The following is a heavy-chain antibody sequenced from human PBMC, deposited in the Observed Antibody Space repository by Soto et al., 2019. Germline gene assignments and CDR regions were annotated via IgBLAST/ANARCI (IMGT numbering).Heavy chain of an antibody. CDR2: ISAYNGNT. CDR3: ARDRGDDDFWSGYYIFDY. V-gene: IGHV1-18*04. J-gene: IGHJ4*02. CDR1: GYAFTGYG. Sequence: ASVKVSCTASGYAFTGYGISWVRQAPGQGLEWMGWISAYNGNTNYAQKLQGRVTMTTDTSTSTAYMELRSLRSDDTAVYYCARDRGDDDFWSGYYIFDYWGQGTLVTVSS. D-gene: IGHD3-3*01.